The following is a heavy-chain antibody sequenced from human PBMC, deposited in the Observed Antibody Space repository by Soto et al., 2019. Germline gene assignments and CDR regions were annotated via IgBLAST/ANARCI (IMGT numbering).Heavy chain of an antibody. V-gene: IGHV4-31*03. J-gene: IGHJ4*02. CDR1: GDSISSSGYY. Sequence: QVRLQESGPGLVKPSQTLSLTCTVSGDSISSSGYYWSWIRQHPGKGLEWIGSIYYSGRTYYNPSLKSRLVIDTSDNQFSLKLTSVTAADTAVYYCARANDGGRDFDSWGQGTLVTVSS. D-gene: IGHD1-1*01. CDR3: ARANDGGRDFDS. CDR2: IYYSGRT.